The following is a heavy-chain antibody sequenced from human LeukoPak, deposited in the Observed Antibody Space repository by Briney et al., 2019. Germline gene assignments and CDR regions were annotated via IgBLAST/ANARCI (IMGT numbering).Heavy chain of an antibody. CDR1: GFTLSEHA. V-gene: IGHV3-23*01. CDR3: AKDYCRGGNCPLPFFDS. Sequence: GGSLRLSCAASGFTLSEHAMSWVRQAPGEGLEWVSGIIDVGDTYYADSVKGRFTISRDSSKNTLYLQMNSLRAEDTATYYCAKDYCRGGNCPLPFFDSWGQGTLVTVSS. CDR2: IIDVGDT. D-gene: IGHD2-15*01. J-gene: IGHJ4*02.